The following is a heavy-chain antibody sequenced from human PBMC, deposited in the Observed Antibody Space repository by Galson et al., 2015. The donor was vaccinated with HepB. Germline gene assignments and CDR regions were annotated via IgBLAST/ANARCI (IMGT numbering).Heavy chain of an antibody. CDR1: GDSVSSNSGA. V-gene: IGHV6-1*01. J-gene: IGHJ4*02. Sequence: CAISGDSVSSNSGAWNWIRQSPSRGLEWLGRTYYRSKWYNDYAVSVKSRITINPDTSKNHFSLQLNSVTPEDTAVYYCATGTGTLDYWGQGTLVTVSS. CDR3: ATGTGTLDY. D-gene: IGHD7-27*01. CDR2: TYYRSKWYN.